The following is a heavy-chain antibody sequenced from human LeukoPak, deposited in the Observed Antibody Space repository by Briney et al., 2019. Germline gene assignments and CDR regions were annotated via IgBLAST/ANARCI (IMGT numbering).Heavy chain of an antibody. D-gene: IGHD6-19*01. J-gene: IGHJ4*02. CDR3: ARDRPPFWRAVAGTGRFDY. CDR2: IIPILGIA. Sequence: ASVKVSCKASGGTFSSYAISWVRQAPGQGLEWMGRIIPILGIANYAQKFQGRVTITADKSTSTAYMELSSLRSDDTAVYYCARDRPPFWRAVAGTGRFDYWGQGTLVTVSS. CDR1: GGTFSSYA. V-gene: IGHV1-69*04.